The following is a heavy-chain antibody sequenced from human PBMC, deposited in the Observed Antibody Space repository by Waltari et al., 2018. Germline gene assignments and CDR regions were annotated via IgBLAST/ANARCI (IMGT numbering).Heavy chain of an antibody. J-gene: IGHJ3*02. Sequence: QVQLQESGPGLVKPSETLSLTCTVSGGSISSYYWSWIRQPAGKGLEWIGRIYTSGSTNYHPALKSRVTMSVDTSKNQFSLKLSSVTAADTAVYYCARDRLSSSWYSHDAFDIWGQGTMVTVSS. CDR2: IYTSGST. CDR3: ARDRLSSSWYSHDAFDI. V-gene: IGHV4-4*07. D-gene: IGHD6-13*01. CDR1: GGSISSYY.